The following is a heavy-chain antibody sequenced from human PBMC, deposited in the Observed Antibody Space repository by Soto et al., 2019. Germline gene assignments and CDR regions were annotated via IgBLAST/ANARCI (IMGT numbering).Heavy chain of an antibody. CDR3: AKMERGYIRGLFDI. CDR2: IWYDGSNK. D-gene: IGHD6-13*01. CDR1: GFTFSSYG. J-gene: IGHJ3*02. V-gene: IGHV3-33*06. Sequence: HPGWSRTLSCAASGFTFSSYGMHWVRQAPGKWLEWVAVIWYDGSNKYYADSVKGRFTISRDNSKNTLYLQMNSLRAEDTAVYYCAKMERGYIRGLFDIWGQGTMVT.